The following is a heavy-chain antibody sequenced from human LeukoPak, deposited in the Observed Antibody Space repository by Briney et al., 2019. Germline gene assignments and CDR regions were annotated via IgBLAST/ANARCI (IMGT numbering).Heavy chain of an antibody. D-gene: IGHD3-22*01. V-gene: IGHV3-33*01. CDR3: ARGLAGGKNYYDSSGYRPPFAY. Sequence: GGSLRLSCAASGFTFSSYGMHWVRQAPGKGLEWVAVIWYDGSNKYYADSVKGRFTISRDNSKNTLYLQMNSLRAEDTAVYYCARGLAGGKNYYDSSGYRPPFAYWGQGTLVTVSS. J-gene: IGHJ4*02. CDR2: IWYDGSNK. CDR1: GFTFSSYG.